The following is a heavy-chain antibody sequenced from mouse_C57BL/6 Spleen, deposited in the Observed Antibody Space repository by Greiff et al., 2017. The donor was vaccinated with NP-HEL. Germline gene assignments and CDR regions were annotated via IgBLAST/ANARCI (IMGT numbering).Heavy chain of an antibody. J-gene: IGHJ4*01. D-gene: IGHD4-1*01. CDR3: ARRDWDEAMDD. CDR1: GYTFTSYW. V-gene: IGHV1-61*01. Sequence: QVQLQQPGAELVRPGSSVKLSCKASGYTFTSYWMDWVKQRPGQGLEWIGNIYPSDSETHYNQKFKDKATLTVDKSSSTAYMQLSSLTSEDSAVYYCARRDWDEAMDDWGQGTSVTVSS. CDR2: IYPSDSET.